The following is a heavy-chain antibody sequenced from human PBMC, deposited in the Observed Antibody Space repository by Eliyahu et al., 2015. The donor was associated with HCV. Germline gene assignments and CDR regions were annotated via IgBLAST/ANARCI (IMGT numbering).Heavy chain of an antibody. CDR1: GFTFSSYE. CDR2: ISSSGSTI. J-gene: IGHJ4*02. V-gene: IGHV3-48*03. CDR3: ARSRDWFGELLYTYYFDY. D-gene: IGHD3-10*01. Sequence: ESGGGLVQPGGSLRLSCAASGFTFSSYEMNWVRQAPGKGLEWVSYISSSGSTIYYADSVKGRFTISRDNAKNSLYLQMNSLRAEDTAVYYCARSRDWFGELLYTYYFDYWGQGTLVTASS.